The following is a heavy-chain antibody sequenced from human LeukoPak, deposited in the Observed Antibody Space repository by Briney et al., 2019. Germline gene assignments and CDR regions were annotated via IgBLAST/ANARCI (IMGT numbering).Heavy chain of an antibody. CDR2: ISSSGSTI. V-gene: IGHV3-11*04. CDR1: GLRFSDHH. J-gene: IGHJ4*02. D-gene: IGHD3-16*01. Sequence: PGGSLRLSCATSGLRFSDHHMDWVRQAPGKGLEWVSYISSSGSTIYYADSVKGRFTISRDNAKNSLYLQMNSLRAEDTAVYYCARAGIMITFGGVNYWGQGTLVTVSS. CDR3: ARAGIMITFGGVNY.